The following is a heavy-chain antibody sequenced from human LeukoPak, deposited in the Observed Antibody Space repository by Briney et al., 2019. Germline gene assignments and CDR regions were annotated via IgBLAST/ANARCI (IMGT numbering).Heavy chain of an antibody. CDR2: IYYSGST. CDR3: ARDRAAAPDNWFDP. V-gene: IGHV4-59*01. CDR1: GGSISIYY. J-gene: IGHJ5*02. D-gene: IGHD6-13*01. Sequence: PSETLSLTCTVSGGSISIYYWSWIRQPPGKGLEWIGYIYYSGSTNYNPSLKSRVTISVDTSKNQFSLKLSSVTAADTAVYYCARDRAAAPDNWFDPWGQGTLVTVSS.